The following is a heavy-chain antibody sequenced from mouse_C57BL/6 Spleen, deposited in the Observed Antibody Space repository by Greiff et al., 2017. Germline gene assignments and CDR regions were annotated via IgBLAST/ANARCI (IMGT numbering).Heavy chain of an antibody. D-gene: IGHD1-1*01. Sequence: VQLQQSGTVLARPGASVKMSCKTSGYTFTSYWMHWVKQRPGQGLEWIGAIYPGNSDTSYNQKFKGTATLTADTSSSTAYMRLSSLTDEDSAVYYCTRDYGSRFDYWGQGTTLTVSS. CDR2: IYPGNSDT. CDR3: TRDYGSRFDY. V-gene: IGHV1-5*01. J-gene: IGHJ2*01. CDR1: GYTFTSYW.